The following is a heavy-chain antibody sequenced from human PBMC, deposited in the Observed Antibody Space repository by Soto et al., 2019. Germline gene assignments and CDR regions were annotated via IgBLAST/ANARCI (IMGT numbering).Heavy chain of an antibody. Sequence: QLHLQESGPGLVKPSETLSLSCTVSGGSITSSSYWGWIRQPPGKGLEWIGSIYSTGNTYYNPSLXXRGTISADTSKNQFSLTLISVTAADTAVYYCRSSSRYSTDVWGQGTTVTVSS. CDR2: IYSTGNT. D-gene: IGHD6-13*01. CDR3: RSSSRYSTDV. CDR1: GGSITSSSY. V-gene: IGHV4-39*01. J-gene: IGHJ6*02.